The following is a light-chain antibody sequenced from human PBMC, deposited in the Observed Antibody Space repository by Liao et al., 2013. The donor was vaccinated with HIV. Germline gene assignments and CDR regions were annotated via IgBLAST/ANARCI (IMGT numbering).Light chain of an antibody. CDR1: NIGSNS. V-gene: IGLV3-21*01. CDR3: QVWDSSSGHPV. J-gene: IGLJ1*01. Sequence: SYVLTQPPSVSVAPGQTARITCGRNNIGSNSVHWYRQKPGQAPMMVIYYNSDRPSGIPERFSGSNSGNMATLIISRVEAGDEADYYCQVWDSSSGHPVFGAGTKLTVL. CDR2: YNS.